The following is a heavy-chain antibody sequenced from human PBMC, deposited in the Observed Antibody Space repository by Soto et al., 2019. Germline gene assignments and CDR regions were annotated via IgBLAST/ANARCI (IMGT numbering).Heavy chain of an antibody. CDR2: IYYHGNT. D-gene: IGHD3-9*01. V-gene: IGHV4-39*07. J-gene: IGHJ4*02. Sequence: PSETLSLTCAVSGGPINSRTYSWGWIRQPPGKTLEWIGTIYYHGNTYSNPSLRSRVTMSVDTSVSQVSLKLSSVTAADTAVYYCATSYDNKKFPYDCWGQGTLVTVSS. CDR3: ATSYDNKKFPYDC. CDR1: GGPINSRTYS.